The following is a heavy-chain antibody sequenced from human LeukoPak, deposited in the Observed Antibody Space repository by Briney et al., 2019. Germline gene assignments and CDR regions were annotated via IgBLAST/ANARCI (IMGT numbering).Heavy chain of an antibody. CDR1: GGSISSYY. V-gene: IGHV4-59*01. CDR2: IYYGGST. J-gene: IGHJ4*02. CDR3: ARYRSGYYTE. D-gene: IGHD3-3*01. Sequence: SETLSLTCTVSGGSISSYYWSWIRQPPGKGLEWIGYIYYGGSTNYNPSLKSRVTISVDTSKNQFSLKLSSVTAADTAVYYCARYRSGYYTEWGQGTLVTVSS.